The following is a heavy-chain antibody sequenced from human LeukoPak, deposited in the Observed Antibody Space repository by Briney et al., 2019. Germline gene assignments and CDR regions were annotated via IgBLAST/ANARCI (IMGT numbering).Heavy chain of an antibody. D-gene: IGHD6-13*01. CDR1: GFTFSDYY. J-gene: IGHJ4*02. CDR2: ISSTSIYT. V-gene: IGHV3-11*05. Sequence: GGSPRLSCAASGFTFSDYYMSWIRQAPGKGLEWVSDISSTSIYTNYADSVKGRFTISRDNAKNSLYLQMSSLRAEDTAVYYCAREDGYSSSWYSDYWGQGTLVTVSS. CDR3: AREDGYSSSWYSDY.